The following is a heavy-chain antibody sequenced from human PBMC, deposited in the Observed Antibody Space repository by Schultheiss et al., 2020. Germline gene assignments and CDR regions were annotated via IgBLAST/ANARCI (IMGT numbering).Heavy chain of an antibody. CDR1: GGSFRGYY. V-gene: IGHV4-34*01. CDR2: INYSGST. Sequence: GSLRLSCAVYGGSFRGYYWSWIRQPPGKGLEWIGEINYSGSTNYNPSLKSRVTISVDTSKNQLSLKVSSVTAADTAVYYCARGSGFRYGRYSFDYWGQGTLVTVSS. D-gene: IGHD5-18*01. CDR3: ARGSGFRYGRYSFDY. J-gene: IGHJ4*02.